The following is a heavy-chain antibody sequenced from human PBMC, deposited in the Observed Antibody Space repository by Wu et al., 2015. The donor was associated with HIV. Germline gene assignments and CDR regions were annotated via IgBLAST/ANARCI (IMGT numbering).Heavy chain of an antibody. Sequence: QVHLVQSGPEVKKSGTSVKVSCQTSGYSFGSYGMNWVRQAPGQGLEWMGGIIPSFGTANYAQKFQGRVTITTDESTATVYMELSSLRSEDTAIYYCARDRFYGSGSYVYWGQGTLVTVSS. CDR1: GYSFGSYG. V-gene: IGHV1-69*05. CDR2: IIPSFGTA. CDR3: ARDRFYGSGSYVY. J-gene: IGHJ4*02. D-gene: IGHD3-10*01.